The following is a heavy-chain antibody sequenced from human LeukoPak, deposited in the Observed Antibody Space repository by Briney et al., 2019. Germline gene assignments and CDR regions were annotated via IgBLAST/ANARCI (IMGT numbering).Heavy chain of an antibody. D-gene: IGHD4-17*01. J-gene: IGHJ6*02. CDR3: ARRTVPNYYGMDV. V-gene: IGHV1-18*01. CDR1: GYTFTSYA. Sequence: GASVKVSCKASGYTFTSYAMHWVRQAPGQRLEWMGWISAYNGNTNYAQKLQGRVTMTTDTSTSTAYMELRSLRSDDTAVYYCARRTVPNYYGMDVWGQGTTVTVSS. CDR2: ISAYNGNT.